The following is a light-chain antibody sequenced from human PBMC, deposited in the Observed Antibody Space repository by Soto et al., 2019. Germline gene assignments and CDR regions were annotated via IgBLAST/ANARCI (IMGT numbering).Light chain of an antibody. CDR2: DVS. CDR1: GSDVGDHDC. Sequence: QSALTQPASVSGSPGQSITISCTGTGSDVGDHDCVSWYQQHPGKAPKLVIYDVSNRPSGVSNRFSGSKSGNTASLTVSGLQAEDEADYYCSSHAAGSTLAFGGGTKLTVL. CDR3: SSHAAGSTLA. J-gene: IGLJ2*01. V-gene: IGLV2-14*01.